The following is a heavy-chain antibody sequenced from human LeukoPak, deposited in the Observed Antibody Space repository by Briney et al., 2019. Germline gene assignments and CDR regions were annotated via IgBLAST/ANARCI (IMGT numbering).Heavy chain of an antibody. CDR3: ALGWQQRGLAFDY. D-gene: IGHD6-13*01. J-gene: IGHJ4*02. Sequence: GSVKVSCKASGYTFTGYYMHWVRQAPGQGLEWMGWINPNSGGTNYAQKFQGRVTMTRDTSISTAYMELSRLRSDDTAVYYCALGWQQRGLAFDYWGQGTLVTVSS. CDR1: GYTFTGYY. CDR2: INPNSGGT. V-gene: IGHV1-2*02.